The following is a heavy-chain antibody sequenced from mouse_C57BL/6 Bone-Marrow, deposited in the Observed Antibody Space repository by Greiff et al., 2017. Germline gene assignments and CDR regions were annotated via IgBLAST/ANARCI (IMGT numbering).Heavy chain of an antibody. J-gene: IGHJ2*01. CDR3: AREGLLRPEDY. Sequence: EVQLMESGGGLVKPGGSLKLSCAASGFTFSSYTMSWVRQTPEKRLEWVATISGGGGNTYYPDSVKGRFTISRDNAKNTLYLQMSSLRSEDTALYYCAREGLLRPEDYWGQGTTLTVSS. D-gene: IGHD1-1*01. V-gene: IGHV5-9*01. CDR2: ISGGGGNT. CDR1: GFTFSSYT.